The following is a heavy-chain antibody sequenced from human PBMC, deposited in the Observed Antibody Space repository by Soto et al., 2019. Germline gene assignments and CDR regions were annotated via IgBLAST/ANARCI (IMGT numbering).Heavy chain of an antibody. V-gene: IGHV4-30-4*01. J-gene: IGHJ4*02. CDR1: GGSIINGDYY. D-gene: IGHD2-21*01. CDR2: IYYSGNT. Sequence: SETLSLTCTVSGGSIINGDYYWTWIRQPPGKGLEWIGYIYYSGNTYYNPSLKSRVTISVDTSKNQFSLKLTSVTAADTAVEYCARDNIPGLFYYWGQGTLVPVAS. CDR3: ARDNIPGLFYY.